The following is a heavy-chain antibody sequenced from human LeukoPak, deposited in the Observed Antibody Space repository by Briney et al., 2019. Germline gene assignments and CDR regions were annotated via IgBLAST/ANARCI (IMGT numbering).Heavy chain of an antibody. V-gene: IGHV4-38-2*02. Sequence: SETLSLTCTVSGYSITTGYYWGWIRQPPGKGLEWIGSIYHSGSTFYNPSLKSRVTISVDPSKNQFSLKLSSVTAADTAVYYCARDFWSGYPDYWGQGTLVTVSS. D-gene: IGHD3-3*01. CDR3: ARDFWSGYPDY. J-gene: IGHJ4*02. CDR1: GYSITTGYY. CDR2: IYHSGST.